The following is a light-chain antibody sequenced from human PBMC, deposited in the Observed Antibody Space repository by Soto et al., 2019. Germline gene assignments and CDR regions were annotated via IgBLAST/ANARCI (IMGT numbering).Light chain of an antibody. CDR3: QQYHTWPIT. J-gene: IGKJ4*01. CDR1: QRVSSTY. CDR2: AAS. V-gene: IGKV3-15*01. Sequence: EIVLTQSPGTLSLSPGERATLSFRASQRVSSTYLAWYQQKPGQAPRLLIYAASSRATGIPARFSGSGSGTEFTPTISSLQSEDCAIYYCQQYHTWPITFGGGTKVDIK.